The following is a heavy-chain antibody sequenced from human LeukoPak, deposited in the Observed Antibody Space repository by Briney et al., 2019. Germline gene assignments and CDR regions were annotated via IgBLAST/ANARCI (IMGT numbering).Heavy chain of an antibody. J-gene: IGHJ6*03. V-gene: IGHV1-46*01. D-gene: IGHD6-19*01. CDR1: GGTFSSYA. Sequence: ASVNVSFKASGGTFSSYAISWVGQAAGQGRDGMGIINPSGGSKSYVHKFQGRVTMTSDTSTSTVYMSLNRLRSECTAGYYCARERGIAVAGIMDVWGKGTTVTVSS. CDR3: ARERGIAVAGIMDV. CDR2: INPSGGSK.